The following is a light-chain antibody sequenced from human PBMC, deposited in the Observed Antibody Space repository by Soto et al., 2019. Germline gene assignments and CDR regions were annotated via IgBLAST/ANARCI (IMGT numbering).Light chain of an antibody. Sequence: EIVMTQSPATLSLSPGERATLSCRASQSVSSNLAWYQQKPGQAPRLLIYGASTRATGIPARFSGSGSGTEFTLTISSLQSEDFAMYYCQQYNNWYTFGQGTKLEIK. CDR1: QSVSSN. J-gene: IGKJ2*01. CDR3: QQYNNWYT. CDR2: GAS. V-gene: IGKV3-15*01.